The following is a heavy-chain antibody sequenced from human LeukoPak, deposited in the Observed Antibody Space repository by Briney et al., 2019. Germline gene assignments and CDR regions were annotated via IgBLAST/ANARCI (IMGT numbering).Heavy chain of an antibody. CDR2: IYHSGST. Sequence: SETLSLTCTVSGGSISSGGYSWSWIRQPPGKGLEWIGYIYHSGSTYYNPSLKSRVTISVDRSKNQFSLKLSSVTAADTAVYYCARLDCGGDCYPTYWGQGTLVTVSS. J-gene: IGHJ4*02. V-gene: IGHV4-30-2*01. CDR1: GGSISSGGYS. CDR3: ARLDCGGDCYPTY. D-gene: IGHD2-21*02.